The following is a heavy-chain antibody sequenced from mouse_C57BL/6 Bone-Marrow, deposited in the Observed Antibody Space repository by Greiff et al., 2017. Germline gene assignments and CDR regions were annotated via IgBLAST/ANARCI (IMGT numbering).Heavy chain of an antibody. J-gene: IGHJ4*01. Sequence: QVQLQQSGAELVRPGTSVKVSCKASGYAFTNYLIEWVKQRPGQGLEWIGVINPGSGGTNYNEKFKGKATLTADKSSSTAYMQLSSLTSEDSAVYFCAIFWYYYAMDYWGQGTSVTVSS. CDR3: AIFWYYYAMDY. CDR1: GYAFTNYL. V-gene: IGHV1-54*01. CDR2: INPGSGGT.